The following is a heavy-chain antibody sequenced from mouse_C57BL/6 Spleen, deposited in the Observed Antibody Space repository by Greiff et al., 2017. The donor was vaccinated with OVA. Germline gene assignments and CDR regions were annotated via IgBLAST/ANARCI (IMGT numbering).Heavy chain of an antibody. CDR1: GFTFSDYG. CDR2: ISSGSSTI. D-gene: IGHD1-1*01. Sequence: EVKLVESGGGLVKPGGSLKLSCAASGFTFSDYGMHWVRQAPEKGLEWVAYISSGSSTIYYADTVKGRFTISRDNAKNTLFLQMTSLRSEDTAMYYCGRGDGSSPYYFDYWGQGTTLTVSS. CDR3: GRGDGSSPYYFDY. V-gene: IGHV5-17*01. J-gene: IGHJ2*01.